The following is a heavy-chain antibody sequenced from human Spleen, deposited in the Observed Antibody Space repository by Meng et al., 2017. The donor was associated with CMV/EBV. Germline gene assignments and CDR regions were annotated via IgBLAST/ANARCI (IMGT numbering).Heavy chain of an antibody. J-gene: IGHJ4*02. V-gene: IGHV1-2*02. CDR1: GYTFTGYY. Sequence: ASVKVSCKASGYTFTGYYMHWVRQAPGQGLEWMGWINPNSGGTNYAQKFQGRVTMTRDTSISTAYMELSRLRSDDTAVYYCARAKVDFGVVIGFDYWGQGTLITVSS. CDR3: ARAKVDFGVVIGFDY. CDR2: INPNSGGT. D-gene: IGHD3-3*01.